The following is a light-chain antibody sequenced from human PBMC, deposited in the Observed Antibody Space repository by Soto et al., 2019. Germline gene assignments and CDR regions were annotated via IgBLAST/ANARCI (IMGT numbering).Light chain of an antibody. CDR3: QQYGRT. CDR2: GAS. Sequence: EIVLTQSPDTLSLSPGEKGTLSCRASQSVGSTSLAWYQHKPGQAPRLLIHGASSRAPGIPDRFSGSGSDTDFTLTIDRVEPEDCAVYYCQQYGRTFGQGTRVEIK. CDR1: QSVGSTS. V-gene: IGKV3-20*01. J-gene: IGKJ1*01.